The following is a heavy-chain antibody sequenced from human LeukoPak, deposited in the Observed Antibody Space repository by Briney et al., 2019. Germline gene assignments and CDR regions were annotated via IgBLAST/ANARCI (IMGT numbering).Heavy chain of an antibody. CDR3: ARGGSLRYLDWHHYYFDY. Sequence: PSETLSLTCTVSGGSISSYYWSWIRQPPGKGLEWIGYIYYSGSTNYNPSLKSRVTISVDTSKNQFPLKLSSVTAADTAVYYCARGGSLRYLDWHHYYFDYWGQGTLVTVSS. J-gene: IGHJ4*02. D-gene: IGHD3-9*01. CDR2: IYYSGST. V-gene: IGHV4-59*01. CDR1: GGSISSYY.